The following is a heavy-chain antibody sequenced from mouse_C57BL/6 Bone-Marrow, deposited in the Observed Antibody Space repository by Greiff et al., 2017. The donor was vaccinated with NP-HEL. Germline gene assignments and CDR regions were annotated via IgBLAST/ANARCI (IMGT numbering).Heavy chain of an antibody. CDR2: IHPNSGST. D-gene: IGHD3-3*01. Sequence: QVQLQQSGAELVKPGASVKLSCKASGYTFTSYWMHWVKQRPGQGLEWIGMIHPNSGSTNYNEKFKSKATLTVDKSSSTAYMQLSSLTSEDSAVYYCASRDDYYAMDYWGQGTSVTVSS. CDR3: ASRDDYYAMDY. V-gene: IGHV1-64*01. J-gene: IGHJ4*01. CDR1: GYTFTSYW.